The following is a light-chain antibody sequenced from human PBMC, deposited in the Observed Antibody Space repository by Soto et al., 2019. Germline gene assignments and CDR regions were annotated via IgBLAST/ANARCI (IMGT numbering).Light chain of an antibody. CDR3: QQGHNWPLT. CDR1: QTVNRDY. V-gene: IGKV3D-20*02. Sequence: ETVLTQSPGTVSLSPGERATLSCTTSQTVNRDYLAWYQQKPRQAPRLLIYGVFNRATGIPDRFSGSGSGTYFTLTISGLEPEDSAVYYCQQGHNWPLTFGQGTRLEI. CDR2: GVF. J-gene: IGKJ2*01.